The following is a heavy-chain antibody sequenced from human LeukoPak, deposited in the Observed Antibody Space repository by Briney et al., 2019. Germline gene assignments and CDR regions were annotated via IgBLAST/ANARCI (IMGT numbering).Heavy chain of an antibody. J-gene: IGHJ6*03. CDR2: MNPNSGNT. Sequence: ASVKVSCKASGYTFTSYDINWVRQATGQGLEWMGWMNPNSGNTGYAQKFQGRVTITRNTSISTAYMELSSLRSEDTAVYYCARGAASSKYYYYYDYMDVWGKGTTVTVSS. D-gene: IGHD6-13*01. CDR1: GYTFTSYD. V-gene: IGHV1-8*03. CDR3: ARGAASSKYYYYYDYMDV.